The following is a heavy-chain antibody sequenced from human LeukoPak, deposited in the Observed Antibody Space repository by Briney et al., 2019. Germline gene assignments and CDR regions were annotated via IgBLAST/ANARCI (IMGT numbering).Heavy chain of an antibody. CDR3: ARVGIAVTGTMGWFDP. D-gene: IGHD6-19*01. Sequence: ASVKVSCKASGYTFTSYYMHWVRQAPGQGLEWMGWINPNSGGTNYAQKFQGRVTMTRDTSISTAYMELSRLRSDDTAVYYCARVGIAVTGTMGWFDPWGQGTLVTVSS. CDR1: GYTFTSYY. J-gene: IGHJ5*02. CDR2: INPNSGGT. V-gene: IGHV1-2*02.